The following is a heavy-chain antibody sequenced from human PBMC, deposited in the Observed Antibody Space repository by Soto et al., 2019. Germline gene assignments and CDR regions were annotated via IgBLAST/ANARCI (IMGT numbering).Heavy chain of an antibody. CDR1: GFTVSSSY. CDR2: LYTGGSI. Sequence: EVQLVESGGGLVQPGGSLRLSCAASGFTVSSSYMSWVRQAPGKGLEWVSVLYTGGSIYYADSVKGRFTISRDNSKNTLYLQMNSLRAEDTAVYYCARDSYSKYWGQGTLVTVSS. V-gene: IGHV3-66*01. J-gene: IGHJ4*02. CDR3: ARDSYSKY. D-gene: IGHD4-4*01.